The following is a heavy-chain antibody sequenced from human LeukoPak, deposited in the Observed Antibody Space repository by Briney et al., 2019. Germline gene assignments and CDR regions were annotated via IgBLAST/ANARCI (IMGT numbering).Heavy chain of an antibody. CDR3: ARVRPWANEWLPHLDF. J-gene: IGHJ4*02. V-gene: IGHV1-18*01. CDR2: ISAYNSNT. D-gene: IGHD6-19*01. Sequence: ASVKVSCKASGYVFTTYGISWVRQAPGQGLEWMGWISAYNSNTNYAQNLQGRVTMTTDTSTGTAYMELRSRTSDDTAVYYCARVRPWANEWLPHLDFWGQGTLVTVSS. CDR1: GYVFTTYG.